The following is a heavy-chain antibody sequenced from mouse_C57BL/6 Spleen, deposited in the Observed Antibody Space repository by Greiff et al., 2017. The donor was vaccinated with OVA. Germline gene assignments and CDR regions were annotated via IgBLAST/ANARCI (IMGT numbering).Heavy chain of an antibody. CDR2: IDPETGGT. J-gene: IGHJ1*03. V-gene: IGHV1-15*01. CDR1: GYTFTDYE. CDR3: GSRSDWYFDV. Sequence: VQLQQSGAELVRPGASVTLSCKASGYTFTDYEMHWVKQTPVHGLEWIGAIDPETGGTAYNQKFKGKAILTADKSSSTAYMERRSLTSEDSAVYYCGSRSDWYFDVWGTGTTVTVSS.